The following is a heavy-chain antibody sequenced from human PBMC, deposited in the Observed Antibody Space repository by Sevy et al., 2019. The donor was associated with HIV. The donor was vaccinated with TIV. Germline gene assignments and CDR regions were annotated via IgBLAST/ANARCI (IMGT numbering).Heavy chain of an antibody. J-gene: IGHJ4*02. D-gene: IGHD2-8*01. CDR2: IKSKSEGGTT. Sequence: GGSLRLSCGASGFTFSNAWMTWVRQAPGKGLEWVGRIKSKSEGGTTDYAEPVKGRLTITRDDSKNTLYMKMKSLKSEAIAVDYCTNIRGYCKDGVCGEYFDSWGQGSLVTVSS. V-gene: IGHV3-15*01. CDR1: GFTFSNAW. CDR3: TNIRGYCKDGVCGEYFDS.